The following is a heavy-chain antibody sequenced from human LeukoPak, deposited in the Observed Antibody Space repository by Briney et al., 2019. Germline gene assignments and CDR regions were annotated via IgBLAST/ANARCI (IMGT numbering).Heavy chain of an antibody. CDR2: IRSKTYGGTA. V-gene: IGHV3-49*04. Sequence: GGSLRLSCRASGFSVGDYAMSWVRQAPGKGLEWVGFIRSKTYGGTADYAASVEGRFTISRDDSNNIVYLQMNSLKTEDTAVYYCTRGLEGLTAYDDFWGQGTLVTVSS. D-gene: IGHD5-12*01. CDR3: TRGLEGLTAYDDF. CDR1: GFSVGDYA. J-gene: IGHJ4*02.